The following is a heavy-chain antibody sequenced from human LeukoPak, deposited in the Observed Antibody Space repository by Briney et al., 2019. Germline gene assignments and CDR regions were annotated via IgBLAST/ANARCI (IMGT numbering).Heavy chain of an antibody. CDR2: IIPIFGTA. CDR3: ARGSALLALSFDY. V-gene: IGHV1-69*13. Sequence: SVTVSCKASGGTFSSYAISWVRQAPGQGLEWMGGIIPIFGTANYAQKFQGRVTITADESTSTACMELSSLRSEDTAVYYCARGSALLALSFDYWGQGTLVTISS. D-gene: IGHD2-15*01. J-gene: IGHJ4*02. CDR1: GGTFSSYA.